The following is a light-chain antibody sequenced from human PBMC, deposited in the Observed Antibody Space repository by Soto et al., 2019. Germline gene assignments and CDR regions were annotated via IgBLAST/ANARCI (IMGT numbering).Light chain of an antibody. CDR1: SSNIGSNT. V-gene: IGLV1-44*01. CDR3: AAWDGSLNAVL. J-gene: IGLJ2*01. CDR2: TND. Sequence: QSVLTQPPSVSETPGQRVTISCSGSSSNIGSNTVNWYRQLPGTAPTLLIYTNDQRPSGVPDRFSGSKSGTSASLAINGLQSEDEADYYCAAWDGSLNAVLFGGGTKLTVL.